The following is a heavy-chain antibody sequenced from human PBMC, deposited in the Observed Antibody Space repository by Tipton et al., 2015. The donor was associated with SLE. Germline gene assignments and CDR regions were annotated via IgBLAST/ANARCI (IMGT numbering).Heavy chain of an antibody. CDR2: INNSGNT. Sequence: TLSLTCTVSGGSISSYDWSWIRQPAGKGLEWIGRINNSGNTNYNSSLKSRVTMSVDTSKRQLSLKLSSVTAADTAVYYCARTLGAIAHTVYDAFDIWGQGKMVTVSS. D-gene: IGHD1-26*01. J-gene: IGHJ3*02. V-gene: IGHV4-4*07. CDR1: GGSISSYD. CDR3: ARTLGAIAHTVYDAFDI.